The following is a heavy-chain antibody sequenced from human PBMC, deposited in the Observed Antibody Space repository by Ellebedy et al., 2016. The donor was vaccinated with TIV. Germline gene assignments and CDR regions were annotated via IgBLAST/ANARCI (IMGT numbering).Heavy chain of an antibody. CDR1: GNTFTSYY. CDR3: ATGGDYYGSGSIFDY. Sequence: ASVKVSCKASGNTFTSYYMHWVRQAPGQGLQWMGVINPSDGSTIYAQKFQGRVTMTEDTSTDTAYMELSSLRSEDTAVYYCATGGDYYGSGSIFDYWGQGTLVIVSS. J-gene: IGHJ4*02. V-gene: IGHV1-46*01. D-gene: IGHD3-10*01. CDR2: INPSDGST.